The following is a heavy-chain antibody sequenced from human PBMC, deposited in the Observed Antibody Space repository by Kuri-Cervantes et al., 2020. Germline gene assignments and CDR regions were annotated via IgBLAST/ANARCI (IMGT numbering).Heavy chain of an antibody. CDR3: ARSGGSPKNYYYYMDV. Sequence: SETLSLTCAVSGYSISSGYYWGWIRQPPGKGLEWIGSIYHSGSPNYNPSLKSRVTISVDKSKNQCSLKLSSVTAADTAVYYCARSGGSPKNYYYYMDVWGKGTTVTVSS. CDR1: GYSISSGYY. V-gene: IGHV4-38-2*01. CDR2: IYHSGSP. D-gene: IGHD2-15*01. J-gene: IGHJ6*03.